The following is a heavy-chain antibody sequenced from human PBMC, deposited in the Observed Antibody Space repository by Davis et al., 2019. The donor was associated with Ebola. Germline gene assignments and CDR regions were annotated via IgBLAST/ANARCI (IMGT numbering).Heavy chain of an antibody. V-gene: IGHV4-34*01. Sequence: SETLSLTCAVYGASFSGYYWDWIRQPPGKGLEWIGEIDESGRTKYNPSLKSRVSISMDTSNNQFSLRLSSVTAADTAVYYCAKRKGMTNYWYFDLWGRGTQVTVSS. CDR2: IDESGRT. CDR3: AKRKGMTNYWYFDL. CDR1: GASFSGYY. J-gene: IGHJ2*01.